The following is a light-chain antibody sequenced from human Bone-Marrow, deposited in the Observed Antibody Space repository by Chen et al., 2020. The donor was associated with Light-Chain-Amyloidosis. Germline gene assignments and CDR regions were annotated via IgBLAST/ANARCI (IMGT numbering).Light chain of an antibody. CDR1: SSDVGGYTH. CDR3: SSYTSSRTLV. CDR2: DVS. J-gene: IGLJ2*01. Sequence: QSALTQPASVSGSPGQSITISCTGTSSDVGGYTHVSRYQQHPGKPPKLMIYDVSNRPSGVSNRFSGYKSGNTASLTISGLQAEDEADYYCSSYTSSRTLVFGGGTKLTVL. V-gene: IGLV2-14*03.